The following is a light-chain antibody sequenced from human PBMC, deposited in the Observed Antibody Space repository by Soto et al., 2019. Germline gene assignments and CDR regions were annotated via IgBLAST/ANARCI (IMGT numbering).Light chain of an antibody. CDR3: QSYDSSLSV. CDR1: SSNIGAGYD. V-gene: IGLV1-40*01. J-gene: IGLJ2*01. CDR2: GNS. Sequence: QSVLTQPPSVSGAPGQRVTISCTGSSSNIGAGYDVHWYQQLPGTAPKLLIYGNSNRPSGVPDRFPGSKSGTSASLAITGLQAEDEADYYCQSYDSSLSVFGGGTKLTVL.